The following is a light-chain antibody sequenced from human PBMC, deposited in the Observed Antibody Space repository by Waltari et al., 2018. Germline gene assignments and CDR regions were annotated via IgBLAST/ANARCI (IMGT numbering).Light chain of an antibody. CDR2: SDN. Sequence: QSVLTQPPSASGTPGQRVTIPCSGSSSTVGSDTVNWYQHLPGTAPKLLIYSDNQRPSGVPDRFSGSKSGTSASLAISGLQSEDEADYYCASWDDSLNGCWVFGGGTKLTVL. CDR3: ASWDDSLNGCWV. J-gene: IGLJ3*02. CDR1: SSTVGSDT. V-gene: IGLV1-44*01.